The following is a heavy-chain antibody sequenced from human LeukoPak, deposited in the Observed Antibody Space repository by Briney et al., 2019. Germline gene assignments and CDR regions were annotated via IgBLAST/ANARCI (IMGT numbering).Heavy chain of an antibody. V-gene: IGHV3-30*18. J-gene: IGHJ4*02. CDR2: ISYDGSNK. CDR3: AKDYLGGYSYGSPFDY. CDR1: GLTFSSYG. Sequence: PGGSLRLSCAASGLTFSSYGMHWVRQAPGKGLEWVAVISYDGSNKYYADSVKGRLTISRDNSKNTLYLQMNSLRAEDTAVYYCAKDYLGGYSYGSPFDYGGQGTRVTVSS. D-gene: IGHD5-18*01.